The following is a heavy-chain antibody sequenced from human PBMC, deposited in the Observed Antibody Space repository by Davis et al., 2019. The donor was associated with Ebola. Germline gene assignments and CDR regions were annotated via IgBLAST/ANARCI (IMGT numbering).Heavy chain of an antibody. CDR1: GCTFTNDY. CDR2: NNPNEGRT. J-gene: IGHJ3*02. V-gene: IGHV1-46*03. CDR3: TTPGGQDSGYDVFDI. D-gene: IGHD5-12*01. Sequence: ASVTVSCKATGCTFTNDYMHWVRQAPGQGLEWMGINNPNEGRTIYAQKFQGRVTVTRDTSTTTVYMDLSSLRSEDTALYYCTTPGGQDSGYDVFDIWGQGKMVTVSS.